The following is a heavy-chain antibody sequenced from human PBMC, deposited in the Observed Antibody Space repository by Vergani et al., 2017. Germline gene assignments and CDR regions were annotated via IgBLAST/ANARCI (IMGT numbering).Heavy chain of an antibody. CDR3: ARGGTVVTPIVY. J-gene: IGHJ4*02. Sequence: QVQLVQSGAEVKKPGSSLTVSCTPSGGTFSRYAISWVRQAPGQGLEWMGGLIPIFGTANYAQKFQGRVTITADESTSTAYMELSSLRSEDTAVYYCARGGTVVTPIVYWGQGTLVTVSS. D-gene: IGHD4-23*01. V-gene: IGHV1-69*01. CDR2: LIPIFGTA. CDR1: GGTFSRYA.